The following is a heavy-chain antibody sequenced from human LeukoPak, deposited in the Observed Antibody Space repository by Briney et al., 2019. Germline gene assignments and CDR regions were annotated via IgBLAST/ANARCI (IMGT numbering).Heavy chain of an antibody. D-gene: IGHD3-10*01. CDR1: GYTFAGYY. CDR2: INPNSGGT. J-gene: IGHJ6*02. Sequence: GASVKVSCKAPGYTFAGYYMHWVRQAPGQGLEWMGWINPNSGGTNYAQKFQGRVTMTRDTSISTAYMELSSLRSEDTAVYYCAREQGPYYGSGSVYYYGMDVWGQGTTVTVSS. V-gene: IGHV1-2*02. CDR3: AREQGPYYGSGSVYYYGMDV.